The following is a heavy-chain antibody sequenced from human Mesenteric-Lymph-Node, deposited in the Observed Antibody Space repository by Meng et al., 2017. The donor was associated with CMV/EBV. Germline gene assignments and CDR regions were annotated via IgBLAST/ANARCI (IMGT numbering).Heavy chain of an antibody. Sequence: ASVKVSCKASGYTFSNYDIIWVRQASGQGLEWVGWMNPNRGNTAYAQKFQGRVTIITDESTSTAYMELSSLRSEDTAVYYCARVHGPGEPFFDYWGQGTLVTVSS. V-gene: IGHV1-8*01. CDR2: MNPNRGNT. J-gene: IGHJ4*02. CDR1: GYTFSNYD. CDR3: ARVHGPGEPFFDY. D-gene: IGHD7-27*01.